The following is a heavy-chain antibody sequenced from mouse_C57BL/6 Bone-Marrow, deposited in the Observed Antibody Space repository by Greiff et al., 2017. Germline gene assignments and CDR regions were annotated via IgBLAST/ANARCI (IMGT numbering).Heavy chain of an antibody. CDR2: IDPYDSYT. D-gene: IGHD2-1*01. Sequence: QVQLQQPGAELVMPGASVKLSCKASGYTFTSYWMHWVKQRTGQGLEWIGGIDPYDSYTNYNQKFKGKSPLTVDKSSSPAYMPLSCLTSEHSAVYYCARSYYYGNPHYLDYWGQGTTLTVAS. CDR1: GYTFTSYW. V-gene: IGHV1-69*01. J-gene: IGHJ2*01. CDR3: ARSYYYGNPHYLDY.